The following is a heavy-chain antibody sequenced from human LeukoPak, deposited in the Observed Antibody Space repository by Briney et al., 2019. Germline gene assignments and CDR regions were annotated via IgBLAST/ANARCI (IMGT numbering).Heavy chain of an antibody. CDR2: MSPNSGNT. CDR1: GYTFTSYD. J-gene: IGHJ6*02. D-gene: IGHD3-9*01. Sequence: ASVKVSCKASGYTFTSYDINWVRQATGQELEWMGWMSPNSGNTGYAQKFQGRVTMTRNTSISTAYMELSSLRSEDTAVYYCAREGRFDYYYYGMDVWGQGTTVTVSS. V-gene: IGHV1-8*01. CDR3: AREGRFDYYYYGMDV.